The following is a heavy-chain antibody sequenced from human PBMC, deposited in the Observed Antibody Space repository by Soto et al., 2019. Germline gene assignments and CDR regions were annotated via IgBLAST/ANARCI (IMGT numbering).Heavy chain of an antibody. J-gene: IGHJ4*02. Sequence: PSETLSLTCTVSGGSISNYYWTWFRQPPGKGLEWIAYIYSSGSTNYNPSLKSRVTISVDTSKNQFSLKLNSVTAADTAVYYCARITRSPNSGYFDYWGQGALVT. D-gene: IGHD7-27*01. CDR3: ARITRSPNSGYFDY. CDR1: GGSISNYY. CDR2: IYSSGST. V-gene: IGHV4-59*01.